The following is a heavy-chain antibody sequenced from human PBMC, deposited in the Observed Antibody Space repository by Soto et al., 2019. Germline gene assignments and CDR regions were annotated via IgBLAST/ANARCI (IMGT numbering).Heavy chain of an antibody. CDR1: GGSISSGGYY. J-gene: IGHJ4*02. CDR3: ARDNIHKGYAD. CDR2: IYYSGST. D-gene: IGHD5-12*01. Sequence: SETLSLTCTVSGGSISSGGYYWSWIRQHPGKGLEWIGYIYYSGSTYYNPSLKSRVTISVDTSKNQFSLKLSSVTAADTAVYYCARDNIHKGYADWGQGTLVTVSS. V-gene: IGHV4-31*03.